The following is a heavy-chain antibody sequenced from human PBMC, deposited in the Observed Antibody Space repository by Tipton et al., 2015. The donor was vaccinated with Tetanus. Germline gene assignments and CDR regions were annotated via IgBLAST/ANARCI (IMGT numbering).Heavy chain of an antibody. D-gene: IGHD4/OR15-4a*01. V-gene: IGHV3-7*03. J-gene: IGHJ4*02. Sequence: SLRLSCAASGFTFRSYWMNWVRQAPGKGLEWVANIKQDGSERYYVDSVKGRFTISRDNANNSLYLQMNSLRAEDTAVYYCARDLVPFKYWGQGTLVTVSS. CDR2: IKQDGSER. CDR1: GFTFRSYW. CDR3: ARDLVPFKY.